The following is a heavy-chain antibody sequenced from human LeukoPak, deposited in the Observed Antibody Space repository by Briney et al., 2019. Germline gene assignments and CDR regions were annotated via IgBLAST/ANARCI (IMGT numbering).Heavy chain of an antibody. CDR3: ARGVYYYVSSGSYSD. D-gene: IGHD3-22*01. Sequence: PSETLSLTCAVYGGSFSGYYWSWIRQPPGKGMEWIGEINHSGSTNYNPSLKSRVTISVDTSKNQFSLKLSSVTAADTAVYYCARGVYYYVSSGSYSDWGQGTLVTVSS. J-gene: IGHJ4*02. V-gene: IGHV4-34*01. CDR2: INHSGST. CDR1: GGSFSGYY.